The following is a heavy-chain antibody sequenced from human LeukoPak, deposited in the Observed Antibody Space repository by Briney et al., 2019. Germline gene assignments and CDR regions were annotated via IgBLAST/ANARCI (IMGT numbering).Heavy chain of an antibody. J-gene: IGHJ2*01. Sequence: GGSLRLSCAASGFTFDDYGMSWVRQAPGKGLEWVSTITWNAANTGYADSVKGRFTISRDNAKNSLSLQMNSLSPEDTALYYCARSSTTVTTRYFDLWGRGTLVTVSS. CDR3: ARSSTTVTTRYFDL. CDR2: ITWNAANT. V-gene: IGHV3-20*04. CDR1: GFTFDDYG. D-gene: IGHD4-17*01.